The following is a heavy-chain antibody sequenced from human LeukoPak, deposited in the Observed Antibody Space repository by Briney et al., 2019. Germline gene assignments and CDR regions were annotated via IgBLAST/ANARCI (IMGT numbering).Heavy chain of an antibody. J-gene: IGHJ4*02. CDR2: IYSGDST. Sequence: GGSLRLSCAASGFTVSTNYMSWVRQAPGKGLEWVSVIYSGDSTYYADSVKGRFTISRDNAKNSLYLQMNSLRAEDTAVYYCAREESSSSGYYFDYWGQGTLVTVSS. D-gene: IGHD6-6*01. CDR3: AREESSSSGYYFDY. V-gene: IGHV3-66*01. CDR1: GFTVSTNY.